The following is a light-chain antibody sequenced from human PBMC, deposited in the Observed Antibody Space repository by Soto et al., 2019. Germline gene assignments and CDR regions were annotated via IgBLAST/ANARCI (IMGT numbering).Light chain of an antibody. CDR1: QTVRNNY. V-gene: IGKV3-11*01. J-gene: IGKJ2*01. Sequence: EFVLTQSPGTLSLSPGERATLSCRASQTVRNNYLAWYQQRPGQAPRLLIYDASNRATGIPARFSGSGSGTDFTLTISSLEPEDSAVYYCQQRSDSYTFGQGTTLEIK. CDR2: DAS. CDR3: QQRSDSYT.